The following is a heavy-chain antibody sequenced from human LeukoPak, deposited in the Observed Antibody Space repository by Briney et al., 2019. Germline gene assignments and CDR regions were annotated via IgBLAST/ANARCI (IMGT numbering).Heavy chain of an antibody. Sequence: PSETLSLTCTVSGYSISSGYYWGWIRQPPGKGLEWIGGIYHSGSTYYNPSLKSRVTISVDTSKNQFSLKLSSVTAADTAVYYCARDLNSGYDYWGQGTLVTVSS. CDR3: ARDLNSGYDY. CDR1: GYSISSGYY. CDR2: IYHSGST. D-gene: IGHD3-22*01. J-gene: IGHJ4*02. V-gene: IGHV4-38-2*02.